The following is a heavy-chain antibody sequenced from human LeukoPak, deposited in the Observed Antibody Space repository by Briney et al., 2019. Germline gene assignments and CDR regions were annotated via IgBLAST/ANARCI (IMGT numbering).Heavy chain of an antibody. J-gene: IGHJ5*02. Sequence: SEPLSLTRTVSGGSISSYYWSWLRPPAGKELEWIGRIYTSGSTNYNPSLKSRVTMSVDTSKNQFSLKLSSVTAADTAFYHGARDLITGFGVPRYRFDVWGQGTLVTVFS. V-gene: IGHV4-4*07. D-gene: IGHD3-3*01. CDR1: GGSISSYY. CDR2: IYTSGST. CDR3: ARDLITGFGVPRYRFDV.